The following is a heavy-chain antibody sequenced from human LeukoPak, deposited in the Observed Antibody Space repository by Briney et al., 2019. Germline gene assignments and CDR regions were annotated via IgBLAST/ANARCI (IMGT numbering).Heavy chain of an antibody. V-gene: IGHV3-53*01. CDR2: IYSGGST. D-gene: IGHD3-22*01. CDR1: GFTVSSNY. J-gene: IGHJ4*02. Sequence: GGSLRLSCAASGFTVSSNYMSWVRQAPGKGLEWVSVIYSGGSTYYADSVKGRFTISRDNSKNTLHLQMNSLRAEDTAVYYCARDGGYYYDSSAIYWGQGTLVTVSS. CDR3: ARDGGYYYDSSAIY.